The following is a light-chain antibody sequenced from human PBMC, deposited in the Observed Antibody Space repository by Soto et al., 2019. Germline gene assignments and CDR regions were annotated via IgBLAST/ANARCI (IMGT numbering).Light chain of an antibody. CDR1: SSNIGSNY. CDR3: EAWDESLSGRGYV. J-gene: IGLJ1*01. Sequence: QSVLTQPPSASGTPGQRVTISCSGSSSNIGSNYVYWYQQLPGTAPKLLIYRNNQRPSGVPDRFSGSKSGTSASLAISGLRSEDEADYYCEAWDESLSGRGYVFGTGTKVTVL. CDR2: RNN. V-gene: IGLV1-47*01.